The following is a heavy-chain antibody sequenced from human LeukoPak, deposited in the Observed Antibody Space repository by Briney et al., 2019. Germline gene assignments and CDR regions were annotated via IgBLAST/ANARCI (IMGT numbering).Heavy chain of an antibody. CDR1: GFTFGNYE. V-gene: IGHV3-21*01. Sequence: GGSLRLSCAASGFTFGNYEMNWVRQAPGKGLEWVSSISSSSSYIFYADSVEGRFTISRDNAKNSLYLQMNSLRAEDTAVYYCARPNGRDYYYGMDVWGQGTTVTVSS. CDR3: ARPNGRDYYYGMDV. D-gene: IGHD1-1*01. CDR2: ISSSSSYI. J-gene: IGHJ6*02.